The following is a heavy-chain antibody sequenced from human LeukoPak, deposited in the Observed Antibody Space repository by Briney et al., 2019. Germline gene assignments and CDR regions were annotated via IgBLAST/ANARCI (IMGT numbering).Heavy chain of an antibody. Sequence: SVKVSCKASGGTFSSYAISWVRQAPGQGLEWMGRIIPILGIANYAQKFQGRVTITADKSTSTAYMELSSLRSEDTAVYYCARGDCSSTSCYQYYYYYYMDVWGKGTTVTVSS. CDR3: ARGDCSSTSCYQYYYYYYMDV. V-gene: IGHV1-69*04. J-gene: IGHJ6*03. D-gene: IGHD2-2*01. CDR2: IIPILGIA. CDR1: GGTFSSYA.